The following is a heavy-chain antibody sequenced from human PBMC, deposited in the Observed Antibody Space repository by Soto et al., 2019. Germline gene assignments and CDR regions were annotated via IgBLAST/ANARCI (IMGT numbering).Heavy chain of an antibody. J-gene: IGHJ3*02. V-gene: IGHV4-59*12. D-gene: IGHD2-15*01. CDR1: GGSISSYY. CDR2: IYYSGST. CDR3: AREQSYCSGGSCYSGAFDI. Sequence: QVQLQESGPGLVKPSETLSLTCTVSGGSISSYYWSWIRQPPGKGLEWIGYIYYSGSTNYNPSLKSRVTISVDTSKNQLSLKLSSVTAADTAVYYCAREQSYCSGGSCYSGAFDIWGQGTMVTVSS.